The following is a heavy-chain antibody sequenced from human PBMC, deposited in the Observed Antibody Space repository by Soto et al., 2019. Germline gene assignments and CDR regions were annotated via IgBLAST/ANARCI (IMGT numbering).Heavy chain of an antibody. Sequence: QVQLVQSGAEVKKPGSSVKVSCKASGGTFSSYAISWVRQAPGQGLEWMGGIIPNFGTANYAQKFQGRVTITADESTSTAYMELSSLRSEDTAVYYCARDNGGNAGLSGWFDPWGQGTLVTVSS. D-gene: IGHD1-1*01. CDR3: ARDNGGNAGLSGWFDP. J-gene: IGHJ5*02. V-gene: IGHV1-69*01. CDR1: GGTFSSYA. CDR2: IIPNFGTA.